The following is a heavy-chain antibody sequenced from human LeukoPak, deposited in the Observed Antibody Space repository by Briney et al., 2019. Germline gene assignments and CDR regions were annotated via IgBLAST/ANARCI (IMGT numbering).Heavy chain of an antibody. CDR1: GGSISSYY. D-gene: IGHD6-19*01. J-gene: IGHJ5*02. V-gene: IGHV4-59*08. CDR2: IYYSGST. Sequence: SETLSLTCTVSGGSISSYYWSWIRQPPGKGREWIGYIYYSGSTNYNPSLKSRVTISVDTSKNQFSLKLSSVTAADTAVYYCARRGIAVAGQFDPWGQGTLVTVSS. CDR3: ARRGIAVAGQFDP.